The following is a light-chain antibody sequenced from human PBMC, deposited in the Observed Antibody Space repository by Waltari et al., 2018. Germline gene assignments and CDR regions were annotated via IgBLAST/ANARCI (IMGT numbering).Light chain of an antibody. V-gene: IGLV5-45*01. CDR3: MIWHSSTWV. Sequence: QAVLTQPASLSASPGASASLTCTLRSGINVDTYTMYWFQQKPGSPPQFLLRYKSDSDKLHASVVPSRFSGSNDGSANAGILLISGLQSEDEADYYCMIWHSSTWVFGGGTKLTVL. J-gene: IGLJ3*02. CDR1: SGINVDTYT. CDR2: YKSDSDK.